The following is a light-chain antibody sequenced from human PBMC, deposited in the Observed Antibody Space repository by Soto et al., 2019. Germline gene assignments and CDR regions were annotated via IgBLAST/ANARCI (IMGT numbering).Light chain of an antibody. CDR3: CSHAGDSVV. V-gene: IGLV2-8*01. J-gene: IGLJ2*01. Sequence: QSVLTQPPSASGSPGQSVTISCTGTSSDTGAYNYVSWFQQLPGEAPKLLIYDVTKRPSGVPDRFSGSKSGNTASLTVSGLLAEDEADYYCCSHAGDSVVFGGGTKLTVL. CDR1: SSDTGAYNY. CDR2: DVT.